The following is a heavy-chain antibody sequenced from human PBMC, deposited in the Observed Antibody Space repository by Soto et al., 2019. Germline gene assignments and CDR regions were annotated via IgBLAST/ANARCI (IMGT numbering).Heavy chain of an antibody. CDR3: ARRGYDFCARKDKSGYFNWFDP. D-gene: IGHD3-3*01. CDR2: ISAYNGNT. V-gene: IGHV1-18*04. Sequence: ASVKVSCKASGYTFTSYGISWVRQAPGQGLEWMGWISAYNGNTNYAQKLQGRVTMTTDTSTSTAYMELRSLRSDDTAVYYCARRGYDFCARKDKSGYFNWFDPWGQGTLVTVSS. CDR1: GYTFTSYG. J-gene: IGHJ5*02.